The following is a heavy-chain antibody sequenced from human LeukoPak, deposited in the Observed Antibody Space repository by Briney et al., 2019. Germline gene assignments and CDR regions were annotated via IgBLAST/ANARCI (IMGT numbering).Heavy chain of an antibody. CDR3: ARGITTTLSLDP. CDR2: ISDSGASI. D-gene: IGHD1-20*01. V-gene: IGHV3-11*01. Sequence: PGGSLRLSCATSGFTFSDYYMAWIRQAPGKGLEWVSFISDSGASIYYADSAKGRFTISRDSTNNSLYLQMNGLRAEDTAIYYCARGITTTLSLDPWGQGTLVSVSS. J-gene: IGHJ5*02. CDR1: GFTFSDYY.